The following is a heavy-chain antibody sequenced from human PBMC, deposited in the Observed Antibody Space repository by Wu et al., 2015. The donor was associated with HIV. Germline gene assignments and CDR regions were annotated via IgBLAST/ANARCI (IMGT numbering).Heavy chain of an antibody. D-gene: IGHD4/OR15-4a*01. V-gene: IGHV1-18*01. CDR2: MNPKNGYI. Sequence: LVQSGPEAKRPGASVNVSCKASYMLTSYPIGWVRQAPSQRLEWMGWMNPKNGYIKPAQKFQDRITLSTDNSAHTAYMELKSLTSDDTAIYFCARVQFDPDYYTYFDLWGQGTLVTVSS. J-gene: IGHJ2*01. CDR1: YMLTSYP. CDR3: ARVQFDPDYYTYFDL.